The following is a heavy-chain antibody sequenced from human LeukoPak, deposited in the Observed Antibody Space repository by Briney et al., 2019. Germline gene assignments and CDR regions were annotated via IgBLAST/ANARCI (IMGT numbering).Heavy chain of an antibody. D-gene: IGHD6-19*01. CDR1: GFTFSSYA. CDR2: IIGSGGTT. J-gene: IGHJ4*02. CDR3: AKDFLIAVAGTIAY. Sequence: GGSLRLSCAASGFTFSSYAMSWVRQAPGKGLEWVSAIIGSGGTTYYADSVKGRFTISRDNSKNTLYLQINSLTAQDTAGYYCAKDFLIAVAGTIAYWGQGTLVTVSS. V-gene: IGHV3-23*01.